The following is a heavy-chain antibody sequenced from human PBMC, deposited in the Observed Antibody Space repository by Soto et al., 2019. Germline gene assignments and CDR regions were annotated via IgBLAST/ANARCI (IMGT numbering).Heavy chain of an antibody. CDR3: ARDGEGF. V-gene: IGHV3-74*01. Sequence: LRLSCAASGFTFSSNWMHWVCRVPGRGLVWVSRINTDGSRTSYEDSVEGRFTISRDNAKNMLYLQMNSLRAEDTAVYYCARDGEGFWGQGTLVTVSS. CDR1: GFTFSSNW. CDR2: INTDGSRT. D-gene: IGHD2-21*01. J-gene: IGHJ4*02.